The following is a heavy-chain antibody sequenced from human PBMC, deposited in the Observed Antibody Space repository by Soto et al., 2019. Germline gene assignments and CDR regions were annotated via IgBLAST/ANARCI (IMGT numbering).Heavy chain of an antibody. J-gene: IGHJ4*02. CDR1: GFTFSSHA. Sequence: EVQLLESGGGLVQPEGSLRLSCAASGFTFSSHAMSWVHQAPGKGLEWVSAISYSGTTTYYAESVKGRFTISRDNSKNTLYLQMNSLRVEDTAIYYCAKRFTLFGEVKLSPDFDYWGQGTLVTVSS. D-gene: IGHD3-3*01. CDR2: ISYSGTTT. CDR3: AKRFTLFGEVKLSPDFDY. V-gene: IGHV3-23*01.